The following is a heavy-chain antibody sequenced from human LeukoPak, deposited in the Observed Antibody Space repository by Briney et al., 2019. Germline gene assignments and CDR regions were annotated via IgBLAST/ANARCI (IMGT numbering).Heavy chain of an antibody. Sequence: GASVKVSCKASGYTFTGYYMHWVRQAPGQGLEWMGQINPNSGGTNYAQKFQGRVTMTRDTSISTAYMELSRLRSDDTAVYYCARDLYVAAAGTMVDVWGKGTTVTVSS. CDR2: INPNSGGT. D-gene: IGHD6-13*01. CDR1: GYTFTGYY. J-gene: IGHJ6*04. CDR3: ARDLYVAAAGTMVDV. V-gene: IGHV1-2*06.